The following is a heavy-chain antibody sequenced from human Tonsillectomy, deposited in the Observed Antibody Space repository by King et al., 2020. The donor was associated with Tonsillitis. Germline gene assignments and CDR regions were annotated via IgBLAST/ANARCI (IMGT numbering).Heavy chain of an antibody. D-gene: IGHD1-26*01. J-gene: IGHJ4*02. V-gene: IGHV3-7*01. CDR2: INHDGSAK. CDR3: AKDSYSMAYY. Sequence: VQLVESGGGLVQPGGSLRLSCAVSGFTFSSSWMSWVSQAPGKGMEWEANINHDGSAKYYVDSVKGQFTISRDKATNSMYMQMNSLRAEDTAVYYCAKDSYSMAYYWGQGTLVTVSS. CDR1: GFTFSSSW.